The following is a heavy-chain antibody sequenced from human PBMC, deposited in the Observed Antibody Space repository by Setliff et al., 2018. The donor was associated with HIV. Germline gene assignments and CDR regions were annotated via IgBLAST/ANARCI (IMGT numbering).Heavy chain of an antibody. D-gene: IGHD3-16*01. CDR1: GFTFSDAW. CDR2: INQDGSEK. Sequence: GGSLRLSCAASGFTFSDAWMSWVRQAPGKGLEWVANINQDGSEKYYVDSVKGRFTISRDNGRNSLSLQMNRLRAEDTAVYYCATRRGGGRHYFDYWGQGTLVTVSS. V-gene: IGHV3-7*01. J-gene: IGHJ4*02. CDR3: ATRRGGGRHYFDY.